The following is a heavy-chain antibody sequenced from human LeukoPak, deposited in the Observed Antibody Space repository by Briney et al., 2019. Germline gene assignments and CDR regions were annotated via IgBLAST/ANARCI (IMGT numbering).Heavy chain of an antibody. J-gene: IGHJ4*02. V-gene: IGHV1-69*05. CDR3: ARELWSGGKDY. CDR2: IIPIFGTA. Sequence: ASVKVSCKASGGTFSSYAISWVRQAPGQGLEWMGGIIPIFGTANYAQKFQGRVTITTDESTSTAYMELSSLRSEDTAVCYCARELWSGGKDYWGQGTLVTVSS. D-gene: IGHD3-3*01. CDR1: GGTFSSYA.